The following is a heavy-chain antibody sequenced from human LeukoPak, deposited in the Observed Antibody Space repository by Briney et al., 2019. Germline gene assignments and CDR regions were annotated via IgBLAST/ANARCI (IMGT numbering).Heavy chain of an antibody. CDR1: GGSFSGYY. CDR2: INHSGST. Sequence: PSETLSLTCAVYGGSFSGYYWSWIRQPPGKGLEWIGEINHSGSTNYNPSLKSRVTISVDTSKNQFSLKLSSVTAADTAVYYCARSVATTYAGYYYYYMDVWGKGTTVTVSS. V-gene: IGHV4-34*01. J-gene: IGHJ6*03. CDR3: ARSVATTYAGYYYYYMDV. D-gene: IGHD5-12*01.